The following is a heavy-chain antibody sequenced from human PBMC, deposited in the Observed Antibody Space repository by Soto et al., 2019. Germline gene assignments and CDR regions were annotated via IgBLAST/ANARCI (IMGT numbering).Heavy chain of an antibody. J-gene: IGHJ4*02. Sequence: PXGSLRLSCVASGFSLANYPMNGVRQTPGKGLEWISYSSPRGDTIYYADSVEGRFTISRDNARNSLSLHMSSLRDEDSALYYCAKGNNTNVGWPYYFESWGQGVPVTVSS. D-gene: IGHD6-19*01. CDR2: SSPRGDTI. CDR1: GFSLANYP. V-gene: IGHV3-48*02. CDR3: AKGNNTNVGWPYYFES.